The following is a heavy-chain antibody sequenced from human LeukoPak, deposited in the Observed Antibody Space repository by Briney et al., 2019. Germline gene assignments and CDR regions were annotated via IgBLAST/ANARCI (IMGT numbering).Heavy chain of an antibody. V-gene: IGHV1-69*05. CDR3: ARVTQYCSSTSCAIEGLDY. J-gene: IGHJ4*02. Sequence: HEASVKVSCKAFGGTFSSYAISWVRQAPGQGLEWMGGIIPIFGTANYAQKFQGRVTITTDESTSTAYMELSSLRSEDTAVYYCARVTQYCSSTSCAIEGLDYWGQGTLVTVSS. CDR2: IIPIFGTA. D-gene: IGHD2-2*01. CDR1: GGTFSSYA.